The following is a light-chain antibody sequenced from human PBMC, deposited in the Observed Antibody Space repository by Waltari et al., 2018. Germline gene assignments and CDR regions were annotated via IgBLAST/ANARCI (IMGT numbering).Light chain of an antibody. V-gene: IGKV3-20*01. J-gene: IGKJ1*01. Sequence: EIVLTQSTGPLSLSPGERAPLPCRASQGVGKYLPWYQQRPGQAPRLLLYHTSIRATGIPDRFSGSGYGTDFSLTISRLEPEDFAVYYCQKYDFLPATFGQGTKVEIK. CDR2: HTS. CDR1: QGVGKY. CDR3: QKYDFLPAT.